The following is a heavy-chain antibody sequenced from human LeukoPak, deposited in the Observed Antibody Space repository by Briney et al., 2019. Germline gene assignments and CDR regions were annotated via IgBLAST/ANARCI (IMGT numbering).Heavy chain of an antibody. V-gene: IGHV4-61*01. J-gene: IGHJ4*02. Sequence: PSETLSLTCTVSGGSVSSGSYYWNWIRQPPGKGLEWIGYIYYSGSTNYNPSLKSRVTISVDTSKNQFSLKLSSVTAADTAVYYCARDSSSWYFDDWGQGTLVTVSS. CDR2: IYYSGST. CDR3: ARDSSSWYFDD. CDR1: GGSVSSGSYY. D-gene: IGHD6-13*01.